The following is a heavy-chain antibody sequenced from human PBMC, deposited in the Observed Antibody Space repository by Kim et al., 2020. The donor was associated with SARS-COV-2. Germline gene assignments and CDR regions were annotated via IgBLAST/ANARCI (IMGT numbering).Heavy chain of an antibody. CDR3: ARLLGGSRTFDY. D-gene: IGHD3-16*01. Sequence: GESLKVSCQTSGYTFSSYWIVWMRQMPGKGLECMGIVYPRDSETIYSPSFAGRITISADRSINTAYLQWDRLKTSDSAIYYCARLLGGSRTFDYWGQGT. J-gene: IGHJ4*02. CDR1: GYTFSSYW. CDR2: VYPRDSET. V-gene: IGHV5-51*01.